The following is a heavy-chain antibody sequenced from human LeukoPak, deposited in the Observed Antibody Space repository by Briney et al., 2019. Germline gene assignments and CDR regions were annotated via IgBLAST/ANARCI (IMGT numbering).Heavy chain of an antibody. Sequence: PGGSLRLSCAASGFTFSDYYMSWIRQAPGKGLKWVSYISSSGSTIYYADSVKGRFTISRDNAKNSPYLQMNSLRAEDTAVYYCARDRRSSSPLPYFDYWGQGTLVTVSS. CDR1: GFTFSDYY. D-gene: IGHD6-13*01. CDR2: ISSSGSTI. CDR3: ARDRRSSSPLPYFDY. V-gene: IGHV3-11*01. J-gene: IGHJ4*02.